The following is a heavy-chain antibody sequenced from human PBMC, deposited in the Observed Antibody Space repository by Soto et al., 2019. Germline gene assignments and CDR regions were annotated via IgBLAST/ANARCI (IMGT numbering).Heavy chain of an antibody. J-gene: IGHJ6*02. CDR3: ARERYCTNGVCYSGMDV. V-gene: IGHV3-7*05. CDR2: IKQDGSEK. D-gene: IGHD2-8*01. Sequence: GGSLRLSCAASGFTFSSYWMSWVRQAPGKGLEWVANIKQDGSEKYYVDSVKGRFTISRDNAKNSLYLQMNSLRAEDTAVYYCARERYCTNGVCYSGMDVWGQGTTVTVSS. CDR1: GFTFSSYW.